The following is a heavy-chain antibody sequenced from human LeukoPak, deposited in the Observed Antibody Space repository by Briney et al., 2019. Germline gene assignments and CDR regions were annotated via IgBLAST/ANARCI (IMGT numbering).Heavy chain of an antibody. Sequence: SETLSLTCTVSGGSISSSSYYWGWIRQPPGKGLEWIGSIYYSGSTYYNPSLKSRVTISVDTSKNQFSLKLSCVTAADTAVYYCARDLRYAMRSAFDIWGQGTMVTVSS. V-gene: IGHV4-39*07. CDR3: ARDLRYAMRSAFDI. CDR2: IYYSGST. D-gene: IGHD2-2*01. J-gene: IGHJ3*02. CDR1: GGSISSSSYY.